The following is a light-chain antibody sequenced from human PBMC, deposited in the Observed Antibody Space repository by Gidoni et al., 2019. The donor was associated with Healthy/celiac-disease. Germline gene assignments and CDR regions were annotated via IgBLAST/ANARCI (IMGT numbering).Light chain of an antibody. CDR1: QRLLHSNGYNY. CDR2: LGS. CDR3: MQALQTPPST. Sequence: DIVMTQSPLPLPVTPGEPASISCRSSQRLLHSNGYNYLDWYLPKPGQSPQLLIYLGSNRASGVPDRFSGSGSGTDFTLKISRVEAEDVGVYCCMQALQTPPSTFGAGTKVDIK. J-gene: IGKJ3*01. V-gene: IGKV2-28*01.